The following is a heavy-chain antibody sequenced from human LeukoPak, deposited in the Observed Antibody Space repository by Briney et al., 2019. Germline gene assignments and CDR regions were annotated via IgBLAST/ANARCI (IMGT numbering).Heavy chain of an antibody. CDR3: ARAGATHWFDP. Sequence: SETLSLTCTVSGGSISSSSYYWGWIRQPPGKGLEWIGSIYYSGSTYYNPSLKSRVTISVDTSKNQFSLKLSSVTAADTAVYYCARAGATHWFDPWGQRTLVTVSS. D-gene: IGHD1-26*01. J-gene: IGHJ5*02. V-gene: IGHV4-39*01. CDR1: GGSISSSSYY. CDR2: IYYSGST.